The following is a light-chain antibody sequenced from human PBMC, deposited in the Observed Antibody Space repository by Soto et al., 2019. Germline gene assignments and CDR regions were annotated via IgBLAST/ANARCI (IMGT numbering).Light chain of an antibody. CDR2: EGS. J-gene: IGLJ1*01. V-gene: IGLV2-23*01. CDR3: CSYAGSSSYV. Sequence: SALTQPASVSGSTGQSITISCTGASSDVGSYNLVSWYQQHPGKAPKLMIYEGSKRPSGVSNRFSGSKSGNTASLTISGLQAEDAADYYCCSYAGSSSYVFGTGTKLTV. CDR1: SSDVGSYNL.